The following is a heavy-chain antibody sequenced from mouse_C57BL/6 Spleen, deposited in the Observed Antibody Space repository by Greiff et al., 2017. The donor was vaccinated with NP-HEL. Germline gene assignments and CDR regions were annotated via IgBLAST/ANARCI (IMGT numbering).Heavy chain of an antibody. Sequence: DVQLQESGPGLVKPSQSLSLTCSVTGYSITSGYYWNWIRQFPGNKLEWMGYISYDGSNNYNPSLKNRISITRDTSKNQFFLKLNSVTTEDTATYYCASNYYSKTPFDYWGQGTTLTVSS. J-gene: IGHJ2*01. CDR3: ASNYYSKTPFDY. V-gene: IGHV3-6*01. CDR2: ISYDGSN. CDR1: GYSITSGYY. D-gene: IGHD2-5*01.